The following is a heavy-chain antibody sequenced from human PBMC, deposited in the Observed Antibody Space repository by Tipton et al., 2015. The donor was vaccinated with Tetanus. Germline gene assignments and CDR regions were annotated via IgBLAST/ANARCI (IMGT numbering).Heavy chain of an antibody. CDR1: GFSFRDFG. CDR2: ISYSSTSI. V-gene: IGHV3-48*02. J-gene: IGHJ5*01. Sequence: LSLTCAGSGFSFRDFGMNWVRQAPGKGLEWISYISYSSTSIYYADSVKGRFAVSRDDAKNSLYLQMNTLRDDDTAVYYCARRGEARANWFDSWGQGTLVTVSS. CDR3: ARRGEARANWFDS.